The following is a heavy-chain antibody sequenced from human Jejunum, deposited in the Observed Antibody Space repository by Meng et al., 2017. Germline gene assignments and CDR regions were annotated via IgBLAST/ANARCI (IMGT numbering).Heavy chain of an antibody. CDR1: GLTFSSNW. CDR2: INEDGSEK. V-gene: IGHV3-7*01. Sequence: GESLKISCAASGLTFSSNWMNWVRQAPGKGLEWVANINEDGSEKYYVDSVKGRFTISRDNAKNSVHLQMNSLRAEDTAVYFCASESVVVTGGFDYWGQGTLVTVSS. J-gene: IGHJ4*02. D-gene: IGHD2-21*02. CDR3: ASESVVVTGGFDY.